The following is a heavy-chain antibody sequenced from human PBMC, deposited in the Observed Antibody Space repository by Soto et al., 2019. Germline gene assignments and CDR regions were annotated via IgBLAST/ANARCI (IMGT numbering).Heavy chain of an antibody. D-gene: IGHD3-3*01. CDR3: AKVYDFWSGYYRASPLYNWFDP. V-gene: IGHV3-23*01. J-gene: IGHJ5*02. CDR2: ISGSGGST. Sequence: EVQLLESGGGLVQPGGSLRLSCAASGFTFSSYAMSWVRQAPGKGLEWVSAISGSGGSTYYADSVKGRFTISRDNSKNTLYLQMNSLRAEDTAVYYCAKVYDFWSGYYRASPLYNWFDPWGQGTLVTVSS. CDR1: GFTFSSYA.